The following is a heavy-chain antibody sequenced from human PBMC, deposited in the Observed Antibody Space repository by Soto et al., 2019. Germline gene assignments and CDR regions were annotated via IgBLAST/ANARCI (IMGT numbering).Heavy chain of an antibody. D-gene: IGHD2-2*01. V-gene: IGHV1-3*01. CDR3: AKERNFVVVVPAAGTFES. CDR2: ISGGNGNT. J-gene: IGHJ4*02. CDR1: GYTFTDYP. Sequence: QVQLVQSGAEVKEPGASVKVYCKASGYTFTDYPIHWVRQAPGQRLEWMGWISGGNGNTNYSPNLQGRVTFDRDRSASTASMELRNLRSEDTAVYYCAKERNFVVVVPAAGTFESWGQGTLVTVS.